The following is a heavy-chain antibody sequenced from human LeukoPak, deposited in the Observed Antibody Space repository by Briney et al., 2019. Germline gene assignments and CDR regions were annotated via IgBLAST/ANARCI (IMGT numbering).Heavy chain of an antibody. CDR2: INHSGST. CDR3: ASSGRQQLVLFDY. Sequence: SETLSLTCAVYGGSFSGYYWSWIRQPPGKGLEWIGEINHSGSTNYNPSLKSRVTISVDTSKNQFSLKLSSVTAADTAVYYCASSGRQQLVLFDYWGQGTLVTVSS. D-gene: IGHD6-13*01. J-gene: IGHJ4*02. V-gene: IGHV4-34*01. CDR1: GGSFSGYY.